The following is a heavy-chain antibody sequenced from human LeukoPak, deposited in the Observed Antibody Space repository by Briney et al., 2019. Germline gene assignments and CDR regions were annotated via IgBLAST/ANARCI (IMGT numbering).Heavy chain of an antibody. Sequence: SETLSLTCTVSGYSISGGYYWGWIRQPPGKGLEWIGTIYHSGNTYYNPSLKSRVTISIDTSKNQFSLKLSSVTAADTAVYYCARGSSRKDYYGRFDYWGQGTLATVSS. J-gene: IGHJ4*02. CDR1: GYSISGGYY. CDR3: ARGSSRKDYYGRFDY. V-gene: IGHV4-38-2*02. CDR2: IYHSGNT. D-gene: IGHD3-10*01.